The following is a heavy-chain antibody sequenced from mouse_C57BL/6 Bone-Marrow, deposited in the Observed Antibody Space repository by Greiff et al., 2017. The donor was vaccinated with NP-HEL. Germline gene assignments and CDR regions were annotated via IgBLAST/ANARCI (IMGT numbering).Heavy chain of an antibody. D-gene: IGHD3-2*02. J-gene: IGHJ4*01. V-gene: IGHV5-4*01. Sequence: EVHLVESGGGLVKPGGSLKLSCAASGFTFSSYAMSWVRQTPEKRLEWVATISDGGSYTYYPDNVKGRFTISRDNAKNNLYLQMSHLKSEDTAMYYCARQLRLNAMDDWGQGTSVTVSS. CDR3: ARQLRLNAMDD. CDR2: ISDGGSYT. CDR1: GFTFSSYA.